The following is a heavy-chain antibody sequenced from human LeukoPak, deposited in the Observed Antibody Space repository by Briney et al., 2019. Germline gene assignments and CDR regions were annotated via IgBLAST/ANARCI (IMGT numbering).Heavy chain of an antibody. CDR1: GGTFSSYA. Sequence: GASVKVSCKASGGTFSSYAISRVRQAPGQGLEWMGGIIPIFGTANYAQKFQGRVTITTDESTSTAYMELSSLRSEDTAVYYCARGGYGDYVFDYWGQGTLVTVSS. D-gene: IGHD4-17*01. J-gene: IGHJ4*02. CDR2: IIPIFGTA. CDR3: ARGGYGDYVFDY. V-gene: IGHV1-69*05.